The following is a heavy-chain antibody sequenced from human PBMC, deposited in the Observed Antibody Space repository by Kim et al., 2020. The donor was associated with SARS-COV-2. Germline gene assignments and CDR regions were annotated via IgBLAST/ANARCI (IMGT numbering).Heavy chain of an antibody. CDR3: AKLPFPGDYGTFDY. CDR1: GFTFDDYA. Sequence: GGSLRLSCAASGFTFDDYAMHWVRQAPGKGLEWVSGISWNSGSIGYADSVKGRFTISRDNAKNSLYLQMNSLRAEDTALYYCAKLPFPGDYGTFDYWGKGTLVNVSS. J-gene: IGHJ4*02. V-gene: IGHV3-9*01. D-gene: IGHD4-17*01. CDR2: ISWNSGSI.